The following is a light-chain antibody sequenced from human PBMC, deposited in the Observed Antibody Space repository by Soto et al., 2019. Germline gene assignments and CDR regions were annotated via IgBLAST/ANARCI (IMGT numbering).Light chain of an antibody. V-gene: IGKV2-30*01. J-gene: IGKJ1*01. Sequence: DVVMTQSPLSLSVTLGQPASISCRSSQGLVYSNGNIYLNWFQQRPGQSPRRLIYQISNRDSGVPDRFSGSGSGTDFTLKISRVEAEDVGIYYCMQGTHWPWTFGQGTKVEI. CDR2: QIS. CDR1: QGLVYSNGNIY. CDR3: MQGTHWPWT.